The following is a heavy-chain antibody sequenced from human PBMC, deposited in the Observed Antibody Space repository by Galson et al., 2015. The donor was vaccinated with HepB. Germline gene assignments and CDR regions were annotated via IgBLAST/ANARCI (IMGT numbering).Heavy chain of an antibody. CDR1: GFTFSTYG. V-gene: IGHV3-33*01. CDR2: IWYDGTNK. J-gene: IGHJ4*02. CDR3: ATELRHTSCYFSGTYNFDS. Sequence: SLRLSCAASGFTFSTYGLHWVRQAPGKGLEWVSVIWYDGTNKYYADSVKGRFTISRDNSKSTLYLQMNSLRAEDTAVYYCATELRHTSCYFSGTYNFDSWGQGTLVTVSS. D-gene: IGHD2-2*01.